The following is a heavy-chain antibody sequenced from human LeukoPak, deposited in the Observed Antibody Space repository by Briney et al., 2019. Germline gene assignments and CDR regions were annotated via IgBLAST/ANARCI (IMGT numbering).Heavy chain of an antibody. CDR1: GGSFSGYY. D-gene: IGHD3-22*01. V-gene: IGHV4-34*01. J-gene: IGHJ4*02. Sequence: QPSETLSLTCAVYGGSFSGYYWSWIRQPPGKGREWIGEINHSGSTNYNPSLKSRVTISVDTSKNQFSLKLSSVTAADTAVYYCARTHYYDSSGYEGSYYFDYWGQGTLVTVSS. CDR2: INHSGST. CDR3: ARTHYYDSSGYEGSYYFDY.